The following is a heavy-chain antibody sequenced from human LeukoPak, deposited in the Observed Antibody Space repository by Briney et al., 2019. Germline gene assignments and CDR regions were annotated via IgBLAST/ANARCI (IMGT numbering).Heavy chain of an antibody. CDR1: GGSISSGGYY. D-gene: IGHD3-22*01. Sequence: PSETLSLTCTVSGGSISSGGYYWSWIRQHPGKGLEWIGYIYYSGSTYYNPSLKSRVTVSVDTSKNQFSLKLSSVTAADTAVYYCARPVDYYDSSGEENAFDIWGQGTMVTVSS. CDR2: IYYSGST. CDR3: ARPVDYYDSSGEENAFDI. J-gene: IGHJ3*02. V-gene: IGHV4-31*03.